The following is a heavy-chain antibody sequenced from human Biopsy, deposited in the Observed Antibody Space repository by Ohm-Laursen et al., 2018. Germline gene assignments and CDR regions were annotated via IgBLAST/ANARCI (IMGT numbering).Heavy chain of an antibody. V-gene: IGHV3-11*01. CDR1: DSPSVTI. CDR3: ARDTRWSPYGMDV. D-gene: IGHD4-23*01. J-gene: IGHJ6*02. Sequence: SLRLSCAALDSPSVTIMRWIRQAPGKGLDWVSYISDGGTTIYYADSVKGRFTISRDNAKKSLHLQMNSLRAEDTAVYYCARDTRWSPYGMDVWGQGTTVTVSS. CDR2: ISDGGTTI.